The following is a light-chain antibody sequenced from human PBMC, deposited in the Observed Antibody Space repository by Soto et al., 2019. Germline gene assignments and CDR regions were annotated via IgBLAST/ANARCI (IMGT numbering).Light chain of an antibody. J-gene: IGKJ4*01. Sequence: DIQMTQSPSSLSASVGDRVTITCRASQGIGNSLGWYQQKPGKAPKRLIYVASSLQSGVPSRFSGSGSGTEFTLTISSLQPEDRATYYCLQHNSYPLTFGGGTKVEIK. CDR1: QGIGNS. V-gene: IGKV1-17*01. CDR3: LQHNSYPLT. CDR2: VAS.